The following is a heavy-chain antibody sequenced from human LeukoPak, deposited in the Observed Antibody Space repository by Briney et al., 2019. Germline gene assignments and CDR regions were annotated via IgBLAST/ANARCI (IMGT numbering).Heavy chain of an antibody. V-gene: IGHV3-23*01. CDR2: ISGSGGST. D-gene: IGHD3-3*01. CDR3: AKGHHYDFWSGYYIFD. J-gene: IGHJ4*02. Sequence: TGGSLRLSCAASGFTFSSYAMSWVRQAPGKGLEWVSAISGSGGSTYYADSVKGRFTISRDNSKNTLYLQMNSLRAEDTAVYYCAKGHHYDFWSGYYIFDWGQGTLVTVSS. CDR1: GFTFSSYA.